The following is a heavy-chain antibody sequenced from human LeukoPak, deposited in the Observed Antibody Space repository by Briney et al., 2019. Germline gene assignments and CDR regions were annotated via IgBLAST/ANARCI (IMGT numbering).Heavy chain of an antibody. CDR1: GFTFSSSG. CDR3: AKDFISGSAH. Sequence: GESLKISCAASGFTFSSSGMHWVRQAPGKGLEWVAVISSDGSNKYYADSVKGRFTISRDDSRNTLYLQMNSLRAEDTAVYFCAKDFISGSAHWGQGTLVTVSS. J-gene: IGHJ4*02. D-gene: IGHD6-19*01. V-gene: IGHV3-30*18. CDR2: ISSDGSNK.